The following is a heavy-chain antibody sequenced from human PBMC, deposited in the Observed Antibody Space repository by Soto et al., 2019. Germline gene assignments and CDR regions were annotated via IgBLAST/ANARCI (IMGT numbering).Heavy chain of an antibody. V-gene: IGHV3-48*01. CDR2: ISSSSSTI. CDR3: AREGGWGSYYTLNWFDP. CDR1: GFTFSRSS. J-gene: IGHJ5*02. Sequence: EVQLVESGGGFVQPGGSLSLSCAASGFTFSRSSMNWVRQAPGKGPEWISYISSSSSTIYYADSVKGRFTISRDNAKNALYLQMNSLRAEETAVYYCAREGGWGSYYTLNWFDPWGQGTLVTVSS. D-gene: IGHD3-10*01.